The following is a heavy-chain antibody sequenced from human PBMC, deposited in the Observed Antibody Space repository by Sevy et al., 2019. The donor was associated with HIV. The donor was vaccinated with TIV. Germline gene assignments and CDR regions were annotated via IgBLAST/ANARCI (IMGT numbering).Heavy chain of an antibody. CDR2: IYHSGST. D-gene: IGHD3-3*01. CDR1: GYSISSGYY. J-gene: IGHJ6*03. Sequence: SETLSLTCAVSGYSISSGYYWGWIRQPPGKGLERIGSIYHSGSTYYNPSLKSRVTISVDTSKNQFSLKLSSVTAADTAVYYCARQQADTIFGVAYYYYYYMDVWGKGTTVTVSS. CDR3: ARQQADTIFGVAYYYYYYMDV. V-gene: IGHV4-38-2*01.